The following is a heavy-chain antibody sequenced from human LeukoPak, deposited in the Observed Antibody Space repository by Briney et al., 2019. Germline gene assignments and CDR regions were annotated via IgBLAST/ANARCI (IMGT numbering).Heavy chain of an antibody. CDR2: IYYSGST. CDR3: ARAYFDWISTYYYYYMDV. Sequence: SETLSLTCTVSGGSISSYYWSWIRQPPGKGLEWIGYIYYSGSTNYNPSLKSRVTISVDTSKNQFSLTLSSVTAADTAVYYCARAYFDWISTYYYYYMDVWGKGTTVTVSS. D-gene: IGHD3-9*01. V-gene: IGHV4-59*01. J-gene: IGHJ6*03. CDR1: GGSISSYY.